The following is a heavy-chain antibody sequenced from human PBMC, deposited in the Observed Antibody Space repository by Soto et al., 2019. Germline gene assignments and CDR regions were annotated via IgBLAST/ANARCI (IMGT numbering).Heavy chain of an antibody. CDR2: IYWDDDK. CDR1: GFSLSTSGVG. J-gene: IGHJ3*02. D-gene: IGHD5-18*01. V-gene: IGHV2-5*02. Sequence: QITLKESGPTLVKPTQTLTLTCTFSGFSLSTSGVGVGWIRQPPGKALEWLALIYWDDDKRYSPSLKSRLTITKDTSKNQVVLTMTNMDPLDTATYYCAHRQDRWIQPHDAFDIWGQGTMVTVSS. CDR3: AHRQDRWIQPHDAFDI.